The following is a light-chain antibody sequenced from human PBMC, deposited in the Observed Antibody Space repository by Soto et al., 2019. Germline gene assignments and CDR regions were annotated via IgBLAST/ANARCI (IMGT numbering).Light chain of an antibody. Sequence: EIVMTQSPATLSVSPGDRATLSCRASQSLSSNLAWYQQKPGQSPRLLIYGASTRATGVPARFSGSGSGAEFTLTISSLQSEDVAVYYCQQYHTWLYTFGQGTKLEIK. CDR1: QSLSSN. J-gene: IGKJ2*01. CDR3: QQYHTWLYT. CDR2: GAS. V-gene: IGKV3-15*01.